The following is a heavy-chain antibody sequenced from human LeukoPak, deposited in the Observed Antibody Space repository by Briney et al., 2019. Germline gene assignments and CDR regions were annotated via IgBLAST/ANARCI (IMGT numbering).Heavy chain of an antibody. D-gene: IGHD6-19*01. CDR1: GGSISSGGYY. Sequence: PSQTLSLTCTVSGGSISSGGYYWSWIRQHPGKGLEWIGYIYYSGSTYYNPSLKSRVTISVDTSKNQFSLKLSSVTAADTAMYYCAKGHRYSSGWYWSHWFDPWGQGTLVTVSS. V-gene: IGHV4-31*03. J-gene: IGHJ5*02. CDR3: AKGHRYSSGWYWSHWFDP. CDR2: IYYSGST.